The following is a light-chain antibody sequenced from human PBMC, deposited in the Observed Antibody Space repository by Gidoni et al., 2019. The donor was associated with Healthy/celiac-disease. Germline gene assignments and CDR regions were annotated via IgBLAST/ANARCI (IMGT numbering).Light chain of an antibody. J-gene: IGLJ1*01. CDR2: DVS. Sequence: QSALTQPRSVSGSPGQSVTISCTGTSSDVGGYNYVSWYQQHPGKAPRLMIYDVSKRPSGVPDRFSGSKSGNTASLTISGHQPEDEADYYCCSYAGSSYVFGTGTKVTVL. CDR3: CSYAGSSYV. CDR1: SSDVGGYNY. V-gene: IGLV2-11*01.